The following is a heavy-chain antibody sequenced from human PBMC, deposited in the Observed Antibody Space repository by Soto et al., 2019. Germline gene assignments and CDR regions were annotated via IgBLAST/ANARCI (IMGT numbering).Heavy chain of an antibody. CDR3: ARGGVRIGVDI. Sequence: SETLSLTCTVSGGSVSSGSYYWSWIRQPPGKGLEWIGYIYYSGSTNYNPSLKSRVTISVDTSKNQFSLELSSLRSEDTAMYYCARGGVRIGVDIWGKGTMVTVSS. J-gene: IGHJ3*02. CDR1: GGSVSSGSYY. CDR2: IYYSGST. V-gene: IGHV4-61*01. D-gene: IGHD2-8*01.